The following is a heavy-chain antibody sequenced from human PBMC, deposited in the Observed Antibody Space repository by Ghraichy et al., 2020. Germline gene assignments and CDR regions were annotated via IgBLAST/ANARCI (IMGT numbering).Heavy chain of an antibody. Sequence: SQTLSLTCAVYGGSFSGYYWSWIRQPPGKGLEWIGEINHSGSTNYNPSLKSRVTISVDTSKNQFSLKLSSVTAADTAVYYCARGRRYCSSTSCYSNWFDPWGQGTLVTVSS. J-gene: IGHJ5*02. CDR3: ARGRRYCSSTSCYSNWFDP. D-gene: IGHD2-2*01. CDR1: GGSFSGYY. V-gene: IGHV4-34*01. CDR2: INHSGST.